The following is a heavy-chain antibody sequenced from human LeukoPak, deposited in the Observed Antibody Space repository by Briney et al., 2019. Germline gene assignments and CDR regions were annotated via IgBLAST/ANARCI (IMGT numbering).Heavy chain of an antibody. V-gene: IGHV4-59*01. Sequence: SETLSLTCTVSGGSISGYYWSWIRQPPGKGLEWIGYTYYSGSTYYNPSLKSRVTISVDTSKNQFSLKLNSVTAADTAVYYCARGFASGWYSRYDPWGQGTLVTVSS. J-gene: IGHJ5*02. CDR3: ARGFASGWYSRYDP. CDR1: GGSISGYY. CDR2: TYYSGST. D-gene: IGHD6-19*01.